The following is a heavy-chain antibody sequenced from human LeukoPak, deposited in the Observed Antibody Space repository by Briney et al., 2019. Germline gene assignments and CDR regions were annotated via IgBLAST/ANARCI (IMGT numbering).Heavy chain of an antibody. J-gene: IGHJ4*02. CDR1: GASISSGSNY. CDR2: IYSSGST. D-gene: IGHD4-17*01. CDR3: ARGAYGDYVSVFDY. V-gene: IGHV4-39*07. Sequence: SETLSLTCSVSGASISSGSNYWGWIRQPPGKTLEWIGSIYSSGSTYYNPSLKSRVIIIIDTPKNHFSLTLSSVTAADTAVYYCARGAYGDYVSVFDYWGQGTLVTVSS.